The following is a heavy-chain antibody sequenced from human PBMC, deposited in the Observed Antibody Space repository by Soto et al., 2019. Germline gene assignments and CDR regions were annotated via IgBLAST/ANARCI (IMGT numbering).Heavy chain of an antibody. V-gene: IGHV3-23*01. CDR1: GFTFSSYA. Sequence: EVQLLESGGGLVQPGGSLRLSCAASGFTFSSYAMGWVRQAPGMGLEWVSVIDGSGGDTSFADSVKGRFTISRDNSKNTLYLHMNSLRAEDTARYYCAKERVAAAYVETSPFDFWGQGTQVTVSS. CDR3: AKERVAAAYVETSPFDF. J-gene: IGHJ4*02. D-gene: IGHD2-15*01. CDR2: IDGSGGDT.